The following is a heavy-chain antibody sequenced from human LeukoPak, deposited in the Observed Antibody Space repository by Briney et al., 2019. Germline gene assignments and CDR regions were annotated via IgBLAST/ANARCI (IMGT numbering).Heavy chain of an antibody. D-gene: IGHD3-22*01. Sequence: GASVKVSCKASGYTFTSYYMHWVRQAPGQGLEWMGIINPSGGSTSYAQEFQGRVTMTRDTSTSTVYMELSSLRSEDTAVYYCARGEEGNYYDSSGYSAFDIWGQGTMVTVSS. CDR1: GYTFTSYY. CDR3: ARGEEGNYYDSSGYSAFDI. V-gene: IGHV1-46*01. CDR2: INPSGGST. J-gene: IGHJ3*02.